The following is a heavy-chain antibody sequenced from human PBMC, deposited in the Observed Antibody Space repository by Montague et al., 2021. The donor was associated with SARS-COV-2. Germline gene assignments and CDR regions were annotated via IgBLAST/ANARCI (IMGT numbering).Heavy chain of an antibody. CDR3: ARSGRAWTLHY. CDR2: TNYAGST. J-gene: IGHJ4*02. V-gene: IGHV4-28*01. D-gene: IGHD1-1*01. Sequence: SETLSLTCAVSGDSITGSHWWGWVRQPPGKGLEWIAYTNYAGSTFYNPSLKSRVTMSVDTSKNQFSLKLSSVTTVDTAVYFCARSGRAWTLHYWGQGTLVTVSS. CDR1: GDSITGSHW.